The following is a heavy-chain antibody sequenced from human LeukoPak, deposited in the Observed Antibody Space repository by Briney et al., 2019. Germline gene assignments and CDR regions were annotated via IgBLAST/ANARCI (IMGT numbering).Heavy chain of an antibody. V-gene: IGHV3-43*01. CDR3: AKDIIGYAPL. CDR2: VSVDGDTK. D-gene: IGHD2-8*01. J-gene: IGHJ4*02. Sequence: GGSLRLSCAASGFTFDDFPMHWVRQQPGKGLEWVSLVSVDGDTKYYADSVGGRFTIPRDNSKNSLYLQMNSLRIEDTAFYYCAKDIIGYAPLWGQGTLVTVSS. CDR1: GFTFDDFP.